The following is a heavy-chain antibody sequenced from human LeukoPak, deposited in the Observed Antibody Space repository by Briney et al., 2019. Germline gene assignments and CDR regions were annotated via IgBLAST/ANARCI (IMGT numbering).Heavy chain of an antibody. CDR1: GGSFSGYY. CDR2: INHSGST. J-gene: IGHJ4*02. D-gene: IGHD3-10*01. Sequence: SETLSLTCAVYGGSFSGYYWSWIRQPPGKGLEWIGEINHSGSTNYNPSLKSQVTISVDTSKNQFSLKLSSVTAADTAVYYCARHRGPRMVRGVIKNCKDTCYFDYWGQGTLVTVSS. CDR3: ARHRGPRMVRGVIKNCKDTCYFDY. V-gene: IGHV4-34*01.